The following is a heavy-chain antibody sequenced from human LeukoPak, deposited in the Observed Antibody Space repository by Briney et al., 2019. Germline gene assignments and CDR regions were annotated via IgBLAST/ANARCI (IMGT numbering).Heavy chain of an antibody. Sequence: PSETLSLTCTVSGGSISSYYWSWIRQPPGKGLEWIGYIYYSGSTNYNPSLKSRVTISVDTSKNQFSLKLSSVTAADTAVYYCASIRGPVRSSPLDPWGQGTLVTVSS. V-gene: IGHV4-59*12. J-gene: IGHJ5*02. D-gene: IGHD3-10*01. CDR3: ASIRGPVRSSPLDP. CDR2: IYYSGST. CDR1: GGSISSYY.